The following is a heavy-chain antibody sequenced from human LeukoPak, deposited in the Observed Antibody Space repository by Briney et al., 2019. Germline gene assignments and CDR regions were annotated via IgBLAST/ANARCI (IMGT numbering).Heavy chain of an antibody. J-gene: IGHJ4*02. V-gene: IGHV3-21*01. CDR2: ISGSSKHR. D-gene: IGHD2-15*01. CDR3: ASEYCSGGSCYAVDY. Sequence: GGSLRLSCAASGFTFTSYSMNWVRQAPGKGLEWVSSISGSSKHRYYADSVKGRFTISRDNAKSSLYLQMDSLRAEDTAVYYCASEYCSGGSCYAVDYWGQGTLVTVSS. CDR1: GFTFTSYS.